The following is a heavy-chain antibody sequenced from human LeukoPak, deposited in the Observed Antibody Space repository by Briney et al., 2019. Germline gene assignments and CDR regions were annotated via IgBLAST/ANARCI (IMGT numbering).Heavy chain of an antibody. CDR2: IIPIFGTA. CDR1: GGTFSSYA. J-gene: IGHJ4*02. V-gene: IGHV1-69*01. D-gene: IGHD6-6*01. CDR3: ARVPYSSSSRSDY. Sequence: SVKVSCKASGGTFSSYAISWVRQAPGQGLEWMGGIIPIFGTANYAQKFQGRVTITADESTSTAYMELSSLRSEDTAVHYCARVPYSSSSRSDYWGQGTLVTVSS.